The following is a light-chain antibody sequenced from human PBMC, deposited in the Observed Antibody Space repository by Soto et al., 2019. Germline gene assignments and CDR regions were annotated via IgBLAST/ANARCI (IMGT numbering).Light chain of an antibody. Sequence: QSVLTQPPSASGTPGQRVTISCSGSSSNIGRNSVNWHQHLPGTAPKLLIYSYNQRPSGVPDRFSGSRSDTSASLAISGLQSEDEAEYYCTSWDDNLSGHVFGGGTKLTVL. V-gene: IGLV1-44*01. J-gene: IGLJ3*02. CDR1: SSNIGRNS. CDR2: SYN. CDR3: TSWDDNLSGHV.